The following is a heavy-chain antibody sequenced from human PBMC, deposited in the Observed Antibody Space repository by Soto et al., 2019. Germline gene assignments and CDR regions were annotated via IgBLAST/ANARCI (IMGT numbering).Heavy chain of an antibody. CDR1: GFTFSSYS. J-gene: IGHJ6*02. Sequence: EVQLVESGGGLVKPGGSLRLSCAASGFTFSSYSMNWVRQAPGKGLEWVSSISSSSSYIYYADSVKGRFTISRDNAKNSLYLQKNSLRAEDTAVYYCARDRLLGYCSSTSCQSHYYYYYGMDVWGQGTTVTVSS. D-gene: IGHD2-2*01. CDR3: ARDRLLGYCSSTSCQSHYYYYYGMDV. CDR2: ISSSSSYI. V-gene: IGHV3-21*01.